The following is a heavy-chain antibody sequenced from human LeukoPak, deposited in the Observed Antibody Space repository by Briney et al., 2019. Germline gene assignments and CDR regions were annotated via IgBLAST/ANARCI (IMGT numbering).Heavy chain of an antibody. CDR1: GGSISGSNYY. CDR2: IYYSGRT. CDR3: ARKAYYFYDSSGYYDAFDI. Sequence: SETLSLTCIVSGGSISGSNYYWGWIRQPPGKGLEWIRSIYYSGRTFYNPSLKSRVTISVDTSKNQFSLKLSSVTAADTAVYYCARKAYYFYDSSGYYDAFDIWGQGTMVTVSS. D-gene: IGHD3-22*01. V-gene: IGHV4-39*01. J-gene: IGHJ3*02.